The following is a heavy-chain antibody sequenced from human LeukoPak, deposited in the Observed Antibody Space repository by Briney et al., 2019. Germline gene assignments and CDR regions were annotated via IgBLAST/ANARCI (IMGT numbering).Heavy chain of an antibody. CDR2: ISYDGSNK. V-gene: IGHV3-30*04. J-gene: IGHJ4*02. CDR1: GFTFSSYA. D-gene: IGHD6-19*01. CDR3: ARVGIAVASDNY. Sequence: PWGSLRLSCAASGFTFSSYAMHWVRQAPGKGLEWVAVISYDGSNKYYADSVKGRFTISRDNSKNTLYLQMNSLRAEDTAVYYCARVGIAVASDNYWGQGTLVTVSS.